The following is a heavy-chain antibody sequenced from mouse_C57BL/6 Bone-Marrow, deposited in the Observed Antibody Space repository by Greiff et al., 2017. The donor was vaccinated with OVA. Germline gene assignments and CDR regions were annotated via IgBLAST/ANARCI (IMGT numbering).Heavy chain of an antibody. CDR3: ARDYGNSAWFAY. D-gene: IGHD2-1*01. CDR1: GYTFTSYT. V-gene: IGHV1-4*01. CDR2: INPSSGYT. J-gene: IGHJ3*01. Sequence: QVQLKESGAELARPGASVKMSCKASGYTFTSYTLHWVKQRPGQGLEWIGYINPSSGYTKYNQKFKDKATLTADKSSSTAYMQLSSLTSEDSAVYYCARDYGNSAWFAYWGQGTLVTVSA.